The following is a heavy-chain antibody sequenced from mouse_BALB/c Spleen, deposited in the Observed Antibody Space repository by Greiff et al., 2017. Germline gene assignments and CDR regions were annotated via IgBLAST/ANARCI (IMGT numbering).Heavy chain of an antibody. Sequence: VQLVESAAELARPGASVKMSCKASGYTFTSYTMHWVKQRPGQGLEWIGYINPSSGYTEYNQKFKDKTTLTADKSSSTAYMQLSSLTSEDSAVYYCARGMAYDYDGPWFAYWGQGTLVTVSA. CDR1: GYTFTSYT. J-gene: IGHJ3*01. V-gene: IGHV1-4*02. CDR3: ARGMAYDYDGPWFAY. CDR2: INPSSGYT. D-gene: IGHD2-4*01.